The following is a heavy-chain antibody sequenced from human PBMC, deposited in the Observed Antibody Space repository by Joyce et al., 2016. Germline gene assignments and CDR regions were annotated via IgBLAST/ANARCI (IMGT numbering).Heavy chain of an antibody. CDR2: IIPIFGTP. Sequence: QVQLVQSGAEVKKPGSSVKVSCKASGDTFRDYAISWVRQAPGQGLEWVGGIIPIFGTPYCARKFQDRVTITADESTNTAYLELSSLRSEDTAVYYCARAVTTVTTLVYFDYWGPGTRVTVAS. J-gene: IGHJ4*02. CDR1: GDTFRDYA. V-gene: IGHV1-69*01. CDR3: ARAVTTVTTLVYFDY. D-gene: IGHD4-17*01.